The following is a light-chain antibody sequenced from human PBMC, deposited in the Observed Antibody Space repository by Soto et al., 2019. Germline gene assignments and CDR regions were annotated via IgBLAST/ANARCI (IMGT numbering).Light chain of an antibody. CDR1: SSDVGGYNY. Sequence: QSVLTQPASVSGSPGQSITISCTGTSSDVGGYNYVSWYQQHPGKAPKLMIYDVSNRPSGVSNRFSGSKSGNTASLTISGPQAEDEADYSCSSYTSSSPLVFGTGTKPT. CDR3: SSYTSSSPLV. J-gene: IGLJ1*01. CDR2: DVS. V-gene: IGLV2-14*01.